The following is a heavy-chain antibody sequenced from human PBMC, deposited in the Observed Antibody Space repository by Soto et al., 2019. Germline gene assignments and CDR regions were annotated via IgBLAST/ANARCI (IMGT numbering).Heavy chain of an antibody. V-gene: IGHV1-2*04. Sequence: GASMKVSCKASGYTFTGYYMHWVRQAPGQGLEWMGWINPNSGGTNYAQKFQGWVTMTRDTSISTAYMELSRLRSDDTAVYYCARGNYDFWSGYSHNYYYYYGMDVWGQGTTVTAP. CDR1: GYTFTGYY. CDR3: ARGNYDFWSGYSHNYYYYYGMDV. J-gene: IGHJ6*02. D-gene: IGHD3-3*01. CDR2: INPNSGGT.